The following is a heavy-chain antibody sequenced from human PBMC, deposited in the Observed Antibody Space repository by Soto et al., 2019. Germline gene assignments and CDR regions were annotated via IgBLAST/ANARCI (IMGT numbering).Heavy chain of an antibody. CDR3: ARGPGTTGTTWGYYFDY. J-gene: IGHJ4*02. D-gene: IGHD1-1*01. CDR1: GYTFTSYG. V-gene: IGHV1-18*01. Sequence: ASVKVSCKASGYTFTSYGISWVRQAPGQGLEWMGWISAYNGNTNYAQKLQGRVTMTTDTSTSTAYMELRSLRSDDTAVYYCARGPGTTGTTWGYYFDYWGQGTLVTVSS. CDR2: ISAYNGNT.